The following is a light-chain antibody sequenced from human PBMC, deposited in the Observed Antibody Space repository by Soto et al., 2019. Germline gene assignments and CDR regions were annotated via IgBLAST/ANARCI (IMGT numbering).Light chain of an antibody. CDR3: QHYNNWPPT. J-gene: IGKJ3*01. V-gene: IGKV3-15*01. CDR1: ESVHRN. Sequence: EMVMTQSPATLSVSPGERVTLSCRASESVHRNLAWYQQKPGQGPSLLIYYASTSATGVPARFTGSGSGTEFTLTISSLQSEDSGVYHCQHYNNWPPTFGPGTKVDIK. CDR2: YAS.